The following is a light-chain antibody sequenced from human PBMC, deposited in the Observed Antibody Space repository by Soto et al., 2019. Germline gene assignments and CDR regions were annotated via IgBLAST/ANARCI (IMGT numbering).Light chain of an antibody. CDR1: SSDVGGYIY. J-gene: IGLJ2*01. V-gene: IGLV2-14*01. CDR3: SSYTSSSTHVV. Sequence: QSVLTQPASVSGSPGQSITISCTGTSSDVGGYIYVSWYQQHPGKAPKLMIYEVSNRPSGVSNRFSGSKSGNTASLTISGLQAEDEGDYYCSSYTSSSTHVVFGGGTKLTVL. CDR2: EVS.